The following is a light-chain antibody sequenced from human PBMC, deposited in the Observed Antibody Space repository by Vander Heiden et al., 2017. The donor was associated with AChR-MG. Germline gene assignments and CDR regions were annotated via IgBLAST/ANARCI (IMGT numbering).Light chain of an antibody. V-gene: IGLV2-14*03. J-gene: IGLJ3*02. CDR3: SSYTSSSTVV. Sequence: QSALTQPPSVSGSPGQSITISCTGTSRDVGGYTYVSWYQQHPGKAPKLMIYDVTNRPSGVSNRFSGSKSGNTASLTISGLQAEDEADYYCSSYTSSSTVVFGGGTKLTVL. CDR1: SRDVGGYTY. CDR2: DVT.